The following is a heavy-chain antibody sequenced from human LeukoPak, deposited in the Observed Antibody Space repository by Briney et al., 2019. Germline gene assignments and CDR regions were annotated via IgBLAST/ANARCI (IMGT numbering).Heavy chain of an antibody. D-gene: IGHD2-2*01. Sequence: PSETLSLTCAVYGGSFSGYYWSWIRQPPGKGLEWIGEINHSGSTNYNPPLKSRVTISVDTSKNQFSLKLSSVTAADTAVYYCARGEYCSSTHLLESGGSSGCHFDYWGQGTLVTVSS. V-gene: IGHV4-34*01. CDR1: GGSFSGYY. CDR3: ARGEYCSSTHLLESGGSSGCHFDY. CDR2: INHSGST. J-gene: IGHJ4*02.